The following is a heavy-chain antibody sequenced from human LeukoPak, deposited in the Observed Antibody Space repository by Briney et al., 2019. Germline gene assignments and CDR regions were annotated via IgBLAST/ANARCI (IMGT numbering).Heavy chain of an antibody. D-gene: IGHD2-21*01. CDR1: EFTFRSHA. V-gene: IGHV3-23*01. Sequence: GGSLRLSCVGSEFTFRSHAMSWVRQAPEKGLEFVSGIYENGGTTYYADSVKGRFSISRDNSKNTLYLQMDSLRGEDTAVYYCAKDFRIGYSAHFDYWGQEALVTVSS. CDR3: AKDFRIGYSAHFDY. CDR2: IYENGGTT. J-gene: IGHJ4*02.